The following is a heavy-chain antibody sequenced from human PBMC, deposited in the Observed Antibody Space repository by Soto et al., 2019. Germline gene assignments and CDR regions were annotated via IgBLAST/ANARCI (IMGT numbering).Heavy chain of an antibody. V-gene: IGHV1-8*01. Sequence: ASVKVSCKASGYTFTSYDINWVRQATGQGLEWMGWMNPNSGNTGYAQKFQGRVTMTRNTSISTAYMELSSLRSEDTAVYYCARGRGLGSGYYRCVPPLYYYYYMDVWGKGTSVTVPS. J-gene: IGHJ6*03. D-gene: IGHD3-3*01. CDR2: MNPNSGNT. CDR3: ARGRGLGSGYYRCVPPLYYYYYMDV. CDR1: GYTFTSYD.